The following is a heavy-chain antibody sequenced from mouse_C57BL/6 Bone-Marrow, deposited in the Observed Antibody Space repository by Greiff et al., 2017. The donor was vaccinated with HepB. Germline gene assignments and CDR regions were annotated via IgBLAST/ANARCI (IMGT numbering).Heavy chain of an antibody. V-gene: IGHV1-80*01. CDR2: IYPGDGDT. Sequence: QVQLQQSGAELVKPGASVKISCKASGYAFSSYWMNWVKQRPGKGLEWIGQIYPGDGDTNYNGKFKGKATLTADKSSSTAYMQLSSLTSEDSAVYFCARERGNYYGSSYGFAYWGQGTLVTVSA. J-gene: IGHJ3*01. CDR1: GYAFSSYW. CDR3: ARERGNYYGSSYGFAY. D-gene: IGHD1-1*01.